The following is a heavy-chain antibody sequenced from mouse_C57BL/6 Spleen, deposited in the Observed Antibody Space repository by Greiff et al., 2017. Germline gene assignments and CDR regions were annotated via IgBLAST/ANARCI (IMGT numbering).Heavy chain of an antibody. J-gene: IGHJ3*01. Sequence: VQLKESGPGLVKPSQSLSLTCSVTGYSITSGYYWNWIRQFPGNKLEWMGYISYDGSNNYNPSLKNRISITRDTSKNQFFLKLNSVTTEDTATYYCARADYSTAWFAYWGQGTLVTVSA. CDR1: GYSITSGYY. V-gene: IGHV3-6*01. D-gene: IGHD2-5*01. CDR2: ISYDGSN. CDR3: ARADYSTAWFAY.